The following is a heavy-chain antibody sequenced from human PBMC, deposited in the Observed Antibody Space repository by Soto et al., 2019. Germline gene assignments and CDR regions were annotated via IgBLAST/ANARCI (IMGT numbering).Heavy chain of an antibody. J-gene: IGHJ2*01. CDR3: AKEPVGPDWYFDL. Sequence: DVQLLESGGGLVQPGGSLRLSCAASGFTFRSYAMSWVRQAPGKGLEWVSGISGSGISTHYADSVKGRFTVSRDNSKNTRYLQMNSLRAEDTAVYNCAKEPVGPDWYFDLWGRGTLVTVSS. CDR2: ISGSGIST. CDR1: GFTFRSYA. V-gene: IGHV3-23*01.